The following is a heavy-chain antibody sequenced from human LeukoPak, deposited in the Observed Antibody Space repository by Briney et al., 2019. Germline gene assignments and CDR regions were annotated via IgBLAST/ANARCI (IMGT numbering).Heavy chain of an antibody. J-gene: IGHJ3*02. V-gene: IGHV4-59*08. Sequence: PSETLPLTCTVSGGSISSYYWSWIRQPPGKGLEWIGYIYYSGSTNYNPSLKSRVTISVDTSKNQFSLKLSSVTAADTAVYYCARHGVHSDAFDIWGQGTMVTVSS. CDR3: ARHGVHSDAFDI. D-gene: IGHD2-15*01. CDR2: IYYSGST. CDR1: GGSISSYY.